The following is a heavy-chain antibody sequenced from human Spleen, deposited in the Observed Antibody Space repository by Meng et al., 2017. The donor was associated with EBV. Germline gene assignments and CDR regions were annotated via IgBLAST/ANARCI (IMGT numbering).Heavy chain of an antibody. D-gene: IGHD3-10*01. CDR1: GDSISSGSYF. Sequence: GHLQDAGPGLGKPSQTLSLTCAVSGDSISSGSYFWSWIRQPPGKGLEWIGCIYYSGSTYYNPSLKSRVTISVDTSKNQFSLKLSSVTAADTAVYYCARGGGSGSYDFDYWGQGTLVTVSS. J-gene: IGHJ4*02. V-gene: IGHV4-30-4*01. CDR3: ARGGGSGSYDFDY. CDR2: IYYSGST.